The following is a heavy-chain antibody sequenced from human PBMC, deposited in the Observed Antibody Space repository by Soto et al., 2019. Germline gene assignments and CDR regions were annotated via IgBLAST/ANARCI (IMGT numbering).Heavy chain of an antibody. D-gene: IGHD1-26*01. Sequence: QLQLQESGPGLVKPSETLSLTCTVSGGSISSSSYYWGWIRQPPGKGLEWIGSIYYSGSTYYNPSLKSRVTISVDTSKNQFSLKLSSVTAADTAVYYGARWELGNWFDPWGQGTLVTVSS. CDR3: ARWELGNWFDP. CDR2: IYYSGST. V-gene: IGHV4-39*01. CDR1: GGSISSSSYY. J-gene: IGHJ5*02.